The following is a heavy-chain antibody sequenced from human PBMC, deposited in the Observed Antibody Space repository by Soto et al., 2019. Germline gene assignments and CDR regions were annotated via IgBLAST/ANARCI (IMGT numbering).Heavy chain of an antibody. CDR2: INQDGSEK. D-gene: IGHD3-22*01. V-gene: IGHV3-7*01. CDR3: ARALTDYDDSSGYYD. CDR1: GFTFSSYW. J-gene: IGHJ4*02. Sequence: GGSLRLSCAASGFTFSSYWMSWVRQAPGKGLEWVANINQDGSEKYYVDSVKGRFTISRDNAKNSLYLQMNSLRAEDTAVYYCARALTDYDDSSGYYDWGQGTLVTVSS.